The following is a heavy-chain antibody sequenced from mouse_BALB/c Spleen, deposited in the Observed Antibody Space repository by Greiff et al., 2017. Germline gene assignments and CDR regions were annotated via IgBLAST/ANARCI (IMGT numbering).Heavy chain of an antibody. V-gene: IGHV2-3*01. Sequence: VKLMESGPGLVAPSQSLSITCTVSGFSLTSYGVSWVRQPPGKGLEWLGVIWGDGSTNYHSALISRLSISKDNSKSQVFLKLNSLQTDDTATYYCAIQGGNHPLYAMDYWGQGTSVTVSS. D-gene: IGHD2-1*01. CDR3: AIQGGNHPLYAMDY. CDR2: IWGDGST. CDR1: GFSLTSYG. J-gene: IGHJ4*01.